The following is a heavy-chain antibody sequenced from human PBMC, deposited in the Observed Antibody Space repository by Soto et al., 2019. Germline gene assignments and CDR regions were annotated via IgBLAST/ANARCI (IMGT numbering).Heavy chain of an antibody. D-gene: IGHD2-15*01. CDR2: IYWDDDK. J-gene: IGHJ4*02. CDR1: GFSLSTSGVG. CDR3: AHFDIGYCSGGSCYSENYFDY. V-gene: IGHV2-5*02. Sequence: QITLKESGPTLVKPTQTLTLTCTFSGFSLSTSGVGVGWIRQPPGKALEWLALIYWDDDKRYSPSLKSRLTITKDTSKHQVVLTMTNMDPVDTATYYCAHFDIGYCSGGSCYSENYFDYWGQGTLVTVSS.